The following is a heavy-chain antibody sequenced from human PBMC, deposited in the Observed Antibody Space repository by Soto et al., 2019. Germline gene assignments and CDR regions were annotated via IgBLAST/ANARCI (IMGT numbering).Heavy chain of an antibody. CDR3: ARDTYYYDSSTDAFDI. Sequence: GGSLRLSCAASGFTVSSYGMHWVRQAPGKGLEWVAVIWYDGSNKYYADSVKGRFTISRDNSKNTLYLQMNSLRAEDTAVYYCARDTYYYDSSTDAFDIWGQGTMVTVSS. CDR2: IWYDGSNK. D-gene: IGHD3-22*01. J-gene: IGHJ3*02. V-gene: IGHV3-33*08. CDR1: GFTVSSYG.